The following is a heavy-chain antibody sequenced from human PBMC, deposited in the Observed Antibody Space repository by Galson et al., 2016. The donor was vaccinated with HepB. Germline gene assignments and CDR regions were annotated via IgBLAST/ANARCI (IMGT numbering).Heavy chain of an antibody. CDR1: GYTFDCYG. V-gene: IGHV1-18*04. CDR3: ARGGRWLPFDY. D-gene: IGHD6-19*01. CDR2: ISVYNGDT. Sequence: SVKVSCKASGYTFDCYGISWVRLAPGLGLEWMGWISVYNGDTKFAQKFHDRVTMTRDTSTDTAYMELTGLTPDDTAVYYCARGGRWLPFDYWGQGTLVTVSS. J-gene: IGHJ4*02.